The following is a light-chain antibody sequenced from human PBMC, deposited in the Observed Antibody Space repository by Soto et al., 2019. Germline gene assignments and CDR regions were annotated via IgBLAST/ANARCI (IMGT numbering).Light chain of an antibody. CDR1: QSISSY. J-gene: IGKJ4*01. CDR2: AAS. Sequence: DIQMTQSPSSLSASVGDRVTITCRASQSISSYLNWYQQKPGKAPKLLIYAASSLQSGVPSRFSGSGSGTEFTLTISSLQPEDFATYYCQQSYSTPLPFGGGTKVDIK. V-gene: IGKV1-39*01. CDR3: QQSYSTPLP.